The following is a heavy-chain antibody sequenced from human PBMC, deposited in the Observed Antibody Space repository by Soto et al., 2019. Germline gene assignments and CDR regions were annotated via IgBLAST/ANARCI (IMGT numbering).Heavy chain of an antibody. D-gene: IGHD3-10*01. J-gene: IGHJ3*01. V-gene: IGHV1-3*01. CDR2: INAGNGNT. Sequence: VASVKVSCKASGYTFTSYAMNWVRQAPGQRLEWMGRINAGNGNTKYSQKFQGRVNITRDTSASTAYMELSSLRSEDTAVYYCARVWGGAFDFWGQGTMVTVSS. CDR1: GYTFTSYA. CDR3: ARVWGGAFDF.